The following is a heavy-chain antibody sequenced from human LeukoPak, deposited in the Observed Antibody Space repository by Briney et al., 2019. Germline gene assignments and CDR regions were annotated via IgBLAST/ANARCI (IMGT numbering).Heavy chain of an antibody. CDR2: INHSGST. Sequence: KASETLSLTCAVYGGSFSGYYWSWIRQPPGKGLEWIGEINHSGSTNYNPSLKSRVTISVDTSKNQFSLKLSSATAADTAVYYCTHGDYGVDYWGQGTLVTVSS. V-gene: IGHV4-34*01. D-gene: IGHD4-17*01. J-gene: IGHJ4*02. CDR1: GGSFSGYY. CDR3: THGDYGVDY.